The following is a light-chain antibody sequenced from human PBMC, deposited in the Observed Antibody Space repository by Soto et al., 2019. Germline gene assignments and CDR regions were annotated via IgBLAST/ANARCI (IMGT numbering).Light chain of an antibody. CDR2: DAS. CDR1: QDVKNY. V-gene: IGKV1-33*01. CDR3: QQYENLPLT. Sequence: DSERAQSPSSLSPSVGERVTITCHASQDVKNYLNLYQQKPGKAPKLLIYDASNLERGVPSRFSGSGTGTEYTFTISSLQAEDNGTYYCQQYENLPLTFGGGTKVDIK. J-gene: IGKJ4*01.